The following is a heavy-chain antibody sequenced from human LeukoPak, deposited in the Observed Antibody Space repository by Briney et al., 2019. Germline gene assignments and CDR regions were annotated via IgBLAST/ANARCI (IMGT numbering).Heavy chain of an antibody. CDR1: AFPFSNHG. D-gene: IGHD6-13*01. J-gene: IGHJ6*02. V-gene: IGHV3-33*01. Sequence: GGSLRLSCAASAFPFSNHGMHWVRQAPGKGLEWVAVIWYDGSNKYYADSVKGRFTISRDNSRNTVYLQMNSLRDEDTAVYYCARGSFSSLPGPHHGMDVWGQGTTATVSS. CDR2: IWYDGSNK. CDR3: ARGSFSSLPGPHHGMDV.